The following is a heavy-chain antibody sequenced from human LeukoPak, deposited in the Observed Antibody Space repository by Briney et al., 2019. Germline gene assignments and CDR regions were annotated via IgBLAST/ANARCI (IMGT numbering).Heavy chain of an antibody. CDR1: GFTFDDYA. CDR3: ARDPDTYYYDSSGRFDY. CDR2: ISWNSGSI. J-gene: IGHJ4*02. D-gene: IGHD3-22*01. Sequence: GGSLRLSCAASGFTFDDYAMHWVRQAPGKGLEWVSGISWNSGSIGYADSVKGRFTIPRDNAKNSLYLQMNSLRAEDTAVYYCARDPDTYYYDSSGRFDYWGQGTLVTVSS. V-gene: IGHV3-9*01.